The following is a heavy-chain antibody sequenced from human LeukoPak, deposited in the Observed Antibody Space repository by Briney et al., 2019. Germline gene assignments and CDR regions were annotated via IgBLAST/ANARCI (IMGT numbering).Heavy chain of an antibody. Sequence: SETLSLTCTVSGYSISSGYYWGWIRQPPGKGLEWIGYIYYSGSTNYNPSLKSRVTISVDTSKNQFSLKLSSVTAADTAVYCAREDVDTAMVDYWGQGTLVTVSS. J-gene: IGHJ4*02. CDR1: GYSISSGYY. CDR3: AREDVDTAMVDY. V-gene: IGHV4-38-2*02. D-gene: IGHD5-18*01. CDR2: IYYSGST.